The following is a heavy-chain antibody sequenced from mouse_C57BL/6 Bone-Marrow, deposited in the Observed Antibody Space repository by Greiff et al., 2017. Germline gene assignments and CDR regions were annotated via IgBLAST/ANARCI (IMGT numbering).Heavy chain of an antibody. D-gene: IGHD4-1*01. Sequence: VQLQQSGAELVRPGASVKLSCTASGFNIKDDYMHWVKQRPEQGLEWIGWIDPENGDTEYASKFQGKATITADTSSNTAYLQLSSLTSEDTAVYYCSTATLGSMDHGGQGTSDTVPS. V-gene: IGHV14-4*01. CDR3: STATLGSMDH. CDR1: GFNIKDDY. CDR2: IDPENGDT. J-gene: IGHJ4*01.